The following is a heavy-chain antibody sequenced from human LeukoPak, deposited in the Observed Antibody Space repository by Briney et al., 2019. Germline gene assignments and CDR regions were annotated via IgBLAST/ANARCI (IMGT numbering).Heavy chain of an antibody. CDR3: ARGPRIQLWLFR. J-gene: IGHJ4*02. Sequence: ASVKVSCKASGYTFTSYYMHWVRQAPGQGLEWMGIINPSGGSTSYAQKSQGRVTMTRDTSISTAYMELSRLRSDDTAVYYCARGPRIQLWLFRWGQGTLVTVSS. V-gene: IGHV1-46*01. CDR2: INPSGGST. D-gene: IGHD5-18*01. CDR1: GYTFTSYY.